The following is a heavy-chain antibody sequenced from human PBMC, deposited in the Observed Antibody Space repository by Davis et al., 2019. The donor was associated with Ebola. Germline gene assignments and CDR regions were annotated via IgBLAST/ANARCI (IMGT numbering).Heavy chain of an antibody. CDR1: GGSISSSGHY. V-gene: IGHV4-39*01. Sequence: MPSETLSLTCTVSGGSISSSGHYWGWIRQPPGKGLEWIGTIYYRGSTYYNPSLKSRVTISVDTSKNQFSLKLSSVTAADTAVYYCARRGTYYDSSGDYFQFDYWGQGSLVTVSS. J-gene: IGHJ4*02. CDR2: IYYRGST. D-gene: IGHD3-22*01. CDR3: ARRGTYYDSSGDYFQFDY.